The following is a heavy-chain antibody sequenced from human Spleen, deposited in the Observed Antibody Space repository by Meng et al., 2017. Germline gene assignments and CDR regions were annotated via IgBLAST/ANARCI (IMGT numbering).Heavy chain of an antibody. CDR2: INPNSGGT. CDR1: GGTFSSYA. J-gene: IGHJ4*02. V-gene: IGHV1-2*06. Sequence: QVQRVRSGAEVKKPGSSVKVSCKASGGTFSSYAISWVRQAPGQGLEWMGRINPNSGGTKCEQKFQGRVTMTRDTSISTAYMELSRLRSDDTAVRYCARVRGWELLDYWGQGTLVTVSS. CDR3: ARVRGWELLDY. D-gene: IGHD1-26*01.